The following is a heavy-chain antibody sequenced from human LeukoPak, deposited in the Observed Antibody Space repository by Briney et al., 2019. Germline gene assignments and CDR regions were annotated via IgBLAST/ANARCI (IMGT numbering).Heavy chain of an antibody. CDR2: IYPGDLDT. CDR1: GYSFSNYW. Sequence: GESMKISCKGSGYSFSNYWIGWVRQMRGKGMEWMGIIYPGDLDTRYSPSFQGQVTISADKSISTAYLHWSSLKASDTAMYYCARRGAGGYYQNFDYGGQGTLVAVSS. J-gene: IGHJ4*02. CDR3: ARRGAGGYYQNFDY. D-gene: IGHD3-22*01. V-gene: IGHV5-51*01.